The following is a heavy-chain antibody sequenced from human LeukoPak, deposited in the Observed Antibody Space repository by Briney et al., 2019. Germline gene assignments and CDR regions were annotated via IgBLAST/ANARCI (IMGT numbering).Heavy chain of an antibody. CDR1: GGTFSSYA. Sequence: ASVKVSCKASGGTFSSYAISWVRQAPGQGLEWMGRIIPNFGTANYAQKFQGRVTITTDESTSTAYMELSSLRSEDTAVYYCARVVPAATSTWYFDYWGQGTLVTVSS. CDR3: ARVVPAATSTWYFDY. V-gene: IGHV1-69*05. CDR2: IIPNFGTA. D-gene: IGHD2-2*01. J-gene: IGHJ4*02.